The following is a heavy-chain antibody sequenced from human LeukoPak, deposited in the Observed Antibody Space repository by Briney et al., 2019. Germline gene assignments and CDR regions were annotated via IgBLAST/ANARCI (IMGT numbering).Heavy chain of an antibody. CDR3: ARSQSQSGSYRYYFAY. Sequence: SETLSLTCSVSGVSVGSAGYYWTWIRRPPGKGLEWIGYVYYSGNSNYNPILKSRVTMSLDPSNNQFSLKLSSVTAADTAVYYCARSQSQSGSYRYYFAYWGQGTLVAVSS. D-gene: IGHD3-16*02. J-gene: IGHJ4*02. CDR1: GVSVGSAGYY. V-gene: IGHV4-61*08. CDR2: VYYSGNS.